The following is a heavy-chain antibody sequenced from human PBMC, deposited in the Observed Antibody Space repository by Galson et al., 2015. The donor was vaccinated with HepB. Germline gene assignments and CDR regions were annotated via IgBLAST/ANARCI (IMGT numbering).Heavy chain of an antibody. D-gene: IGHD2-8*01. J-gene: IGHJ2*01. CDR2: ISGSGGST. Sequence: SLRLSCAASGFTFSSYAMSWVRQAPGKGLEWVSAISGSGGSTYYADSVKGRFTISRDNSKNTLYLQMNSLRAEDTAVYYCAKVFRTNGVSYWYFDLWGRGTLVTVSS. CDR1: GFTFSSYA. V-gene: IGHV3-23*01. CDR3: AKVFRTNGVSYWYFDL.